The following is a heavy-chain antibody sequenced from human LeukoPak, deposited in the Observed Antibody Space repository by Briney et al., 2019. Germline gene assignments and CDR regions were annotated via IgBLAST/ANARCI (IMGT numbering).Heavy chain of an antibody. CDR3: ARVQGQLVQGWFDP. CDR1: GGSISSHY. V-gene: IGHV4-59*11. Sequence: PSETLSLTCTVSGGSISSHYWSWLRQPPGKGLEWIGYIYYSGSTNYNPSLKSRVTISVDTSKNQFSLKPSSVTAADMAVYYCARVQGQLVQGWFDPWGQETLGTVSS. D-gene: IGHD6-6*01. J-gene: IGHJ5*01. CDR2: IYYSGST.